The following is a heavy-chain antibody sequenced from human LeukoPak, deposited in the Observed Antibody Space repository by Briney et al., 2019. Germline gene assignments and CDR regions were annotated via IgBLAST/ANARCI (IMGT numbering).Heavy chain of an antibody. V-gene: IGHV4-59*12. CDR2: IYYSGST. CDR1: GGSINSYY. J-gene: IGHJ6*03. D-gene: IGHD3-22*01. Sequence: SETLSLTCTVSGGSINSYYWSWIRQPPGKGLEWIGYIYYSGSTNYNPSLKSRVTISVHTSKNQFSLKLSSVTAADTAVYYCARRTSYYDSSGYYYGHYYYYMDVWGKGTTVTISS. CDR3: ARRTSYYDSSGYYYGHYYYYMDV.